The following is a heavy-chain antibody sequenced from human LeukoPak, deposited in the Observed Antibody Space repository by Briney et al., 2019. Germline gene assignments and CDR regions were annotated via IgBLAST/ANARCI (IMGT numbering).Heavy chain of an antibody. J-gene: IGHJ3*02. V-gene: IGHV4-4*09. CDR3: ARQKCTSTSCLTKNAFDI. CDR1: GSISGYY. Sequence: PSETLSLTCTVSGSISGYYWSWIRQPPGKGLEWIGYIYTSESTNYNPSLESRVTTSVGTSKNQFSLDLSSVTAADTAVYYCARQKCTSTSCLTKNAFDIWGQGTMVTVSS. D-gene: IGHD2-2*01. CDR2: IYTSEST.